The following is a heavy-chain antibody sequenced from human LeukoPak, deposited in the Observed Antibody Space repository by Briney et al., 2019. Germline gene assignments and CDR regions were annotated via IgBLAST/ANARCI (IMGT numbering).Heavy chain of an antibody. CDR3: AKDRPNYHESNGHYYRLNGDS. V-gene: IGHV3-23*01. D-gene: IGHD3-22*01. CDR2: ITGSGDAT. J-gene: IGHJ5*01. CDR1: GFSFSYYW. Sequence: GGSLRPSCAASGFSFSYYWMSWVRQAPGKGLEWVSSITGSGDATFYADSVKDHFTISRDNSRSTLYLQMSRLRVEDTAVYYCAKDRPNYHESNGHYYRLNGDSWGQGTLVTVSS.